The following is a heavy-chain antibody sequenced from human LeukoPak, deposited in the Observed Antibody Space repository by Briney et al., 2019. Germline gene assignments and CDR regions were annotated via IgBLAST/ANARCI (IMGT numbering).Heavy chain of an antibody. CDR3: ARVPGRTIAVAGTGYFDY. V-gene: IGHV1-2*02. J-gene: IGHJ4*02. D-gene: IGHD6-19*01. Sequence: ASVKVSCKASGYTFTGYYMHGVRQAPGPGLEWMGWINPNSGGTNYAQKFQGRVTMTSDTSISTAYMELSRLRSDGTAVYYCARVPGRTIAVAGTGYFDYWGQGTLVTVSS. CDR2: INPNSGGT. CDR1: GYTFTGYY.